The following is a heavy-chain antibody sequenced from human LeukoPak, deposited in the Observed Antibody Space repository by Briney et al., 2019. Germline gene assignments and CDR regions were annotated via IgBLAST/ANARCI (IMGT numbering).Heavy chain of an antibody. V-gene: IGHV4-4*07. CDR1: GGSISSHY. CDR3: ARQIASAGTAGFDF. D-gene: IGHD6-13*01. CDR2: IYSTGST. Sequence: PSETLSLTCTVSGGSISSHYWSWIRQPAGKGLEWIGRIYSTGSTNYNPSLKSRVTISVDTSKNQFSLRLRSVTAADTAVYYCARQIASAGTAGFDFWGQGALVTVSS. J-gene: IGHJ4*02.